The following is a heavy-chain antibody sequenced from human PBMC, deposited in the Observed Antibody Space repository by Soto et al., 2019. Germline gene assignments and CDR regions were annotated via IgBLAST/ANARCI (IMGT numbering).Heavy chain of an antibody. CDR1: GFTFDEYG. V-gene: IGHV3-9*01. D-gene: IGHD2-8*02. Sequence: EVQLVESGGGLVQPDRSLRLSCGASGFTFDEYGMHWVRQAPGKGLEWVSGISWNSGTIGYADSVKGRFTISRDNAKNSLYLQMSSLRAEDTALYYCAKSTGGTANGMDVWGQGTTVTVSS. CDR3: AKSTGGTANGMDV. CDR2: ISWNSGTI. J-gene: IGHJ6*02.